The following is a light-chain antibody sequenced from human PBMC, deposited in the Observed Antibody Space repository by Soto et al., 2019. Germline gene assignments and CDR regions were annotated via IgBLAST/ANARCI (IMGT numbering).Light chain of an antibody. V-gene: IGLV1-51*02. CDR2: ENN. CDR1: SSNIGNNY. Sequence: QSVLTQPPSVSAAPGQKVTISCSGSSSNIGNNYVSWYQQLPGTAPKLLIYENNKRPSGIPDRISGSKSDTSATLGITGLQTGDEADYYCGTWDSSLSVGVFSGGTKLTVL. J-gene: IGLJ3*02. CDR3: GTWDSSLSVGV.